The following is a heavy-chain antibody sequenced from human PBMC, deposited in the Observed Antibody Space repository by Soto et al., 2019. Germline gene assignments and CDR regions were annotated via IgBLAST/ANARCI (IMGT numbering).Heavy chain of an antibody. CDR3: ARGVLGITMLRGVIVKGDDY. D-gene: IGHD3-10*01. J-gene: IGHJ4*02. V-gene: IGHV3-74*01. CDR1: GFTLSSYW. Sequence: GGSLRLSCAASGFTLSSYWMHWVRHAPGKGLVWVSRINSDGSTTTYADSVKGRFTISRDHAKNTLYLQMTSLRAADPAVYYCARGVLGITMLRGVIVKGDDYWGQGTLVTVSS. CDR2: INSDGSTT.